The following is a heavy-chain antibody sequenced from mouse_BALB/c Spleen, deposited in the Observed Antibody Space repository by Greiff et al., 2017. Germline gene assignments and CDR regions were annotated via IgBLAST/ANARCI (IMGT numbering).Heavy chain of an antibody. Sequence: EVKLMESGPGLVKPSQSLSLTCTVTGYSITSDYAWNWIRQFPGNKLEWMGFISYSGSTSYNPSLKSRISITRDTSKNQFFLQLNSVTTEDTATYYCARADNYFDYWGQGTTLTVSS. V-gene: IGHV3-2*02. D-gene: IGHD3-3*01. CDR1: GYSITSDYA. J-gene: IGHJ2*01. CDR2: ISYSGST. CDR3: ARADNYFDY.